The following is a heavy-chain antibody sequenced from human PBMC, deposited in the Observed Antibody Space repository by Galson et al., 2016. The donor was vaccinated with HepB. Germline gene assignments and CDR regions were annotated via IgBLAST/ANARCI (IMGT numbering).Heavy chain of an antibody. CDR3: ARHGGSGSPYRTYLH. J-gene: IGHJ4*02. D-gene: IGHD3-10*01. V-gene: IGHV1-18*01. CDR2: ISTYNGNT. CDR1: GYNFTRHA. Sequence: SVKVSCKGSGYNFTRHAVSWVRQAPGQGLEWLGWISTYNGNTNYAQKVQGRVTMTTDTSTTTAYKELRGLTSDDTAVYYCARHGGSGSPYRTYLHWGQGSLVVVSS.